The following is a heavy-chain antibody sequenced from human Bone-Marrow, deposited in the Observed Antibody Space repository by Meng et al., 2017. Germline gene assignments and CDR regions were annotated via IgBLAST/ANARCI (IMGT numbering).Heavy chain of an antibody. CDR3: ARETDGDYDYYYYGMDV. D-gene: IGHD4-17*01. Sequence: ASVKVSCKVSGYTFTSYYMHWVRQAPGQGLEWMGIINPSGGSTSYAQKFQGRVTMTRDTSTSTVYMELSSLRSEDTAVYYCARETDGDYDYYYYGMDVWGQGTMVTVSS. CDR2: INPSGGST. J-gene: IGHJ6*02. V-gene: IGHV1-46*01. CDR1: GYTFTSYY.